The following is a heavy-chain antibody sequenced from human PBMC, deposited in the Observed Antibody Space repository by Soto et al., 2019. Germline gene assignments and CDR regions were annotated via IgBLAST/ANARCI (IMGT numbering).Heavy chain of an antibody. J-gene: IGHJ6*02. V-gene: IGHV4-59*01. CDR3: ARVPLYYYDSSGRDGMDV. Sequence: SETRCLTCTVSGGSISSYYWSGIRQPPGKGLERIGYIYYSGSTNYNPSLKSRVTISVDTSKNQFSLKLSSVTAADTAVYYCARVPLYYYDSSGRDGMDVWGQGTTVTVSS. D-gene: IGHD3-22*01. CDR1: GGSISSYY. CDR2: IYYSGST.